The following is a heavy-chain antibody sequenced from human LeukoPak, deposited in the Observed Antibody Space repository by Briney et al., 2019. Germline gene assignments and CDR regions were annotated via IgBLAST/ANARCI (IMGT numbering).Heavy chain of an antibody. CDR2: IYYSGSS. V-gene: IGHV4-59*01. Sequence: PSETLSLPCTIPGVSLSSYYWRWIRQPPGKGPEWIRYIYYSGSSNYNSSLKSRVTISVDTSKNQFSLKLSSVTAADTAVYYCAREGARSSTVTTGSSRYYYYYMDVWGKGTTVTVSS. J-gene: IGHJ6*03. CDR1: GVSLSSYY. CDR3: AREGARSSTVTTGSSRYYYYYMDV. D-gene: IGHD4-11*01.